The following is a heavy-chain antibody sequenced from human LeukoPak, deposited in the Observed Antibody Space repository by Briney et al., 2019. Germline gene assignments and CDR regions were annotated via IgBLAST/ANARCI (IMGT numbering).Heavy chain of an antibody. CDR2: ISNSGSTI. D-gene: IGHD6-19*01. J-gene: IGHJ5*02. V-gene: IGHV3-48*04. CDR3: ARGMYSSA. Sequence: QPGGSLRLSCAVSGFRFSSYGMHWVRQAPGKGLEWVSYISNSGSTIYYTDSVKGRFTISRDNAKNSLYLQMNSLRAEDTAVYYCARGMYSSAWGQGTLVTVSS. CDR1: GFRFSSYG.